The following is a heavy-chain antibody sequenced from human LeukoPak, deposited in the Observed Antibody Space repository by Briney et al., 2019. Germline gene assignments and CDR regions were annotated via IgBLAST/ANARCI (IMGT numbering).Heavy chain of an antibody. Sequence: SETLSLTCTVSGGSISSGSYYWSWIRQPAGKGLERIGRIYTSGSTNYNPSLKSRVTISVDTSKNQFSLKLSSVTAADTAVYYCARDPSGVVVPAATRARYYYYMDVWGKGTTVTVSS. CDR2: IYTSGST. V-gene: IGHV4-61*02. CDR1: GGSISSGSYY. D-gene: IGHD2-2*01. J-gene: IGHJ6*03. CDR3: ARDPSGVVVPAATRARYYYYMDV.